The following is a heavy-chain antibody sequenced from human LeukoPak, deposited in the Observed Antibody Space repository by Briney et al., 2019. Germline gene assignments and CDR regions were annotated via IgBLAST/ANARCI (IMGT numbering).Heavy chain of an antibody. Sequence: GESLKISCKGSGYSFTSYWIGWVRQMPGKGLEWMGIIYPGDSDTRYGPSFQGQVTISADKSISTAYLQWSSLKASDTAMYYCARGGMTTVTHVGWFDPWGQGTLVTVSS. J-gene: IGHJ5*02. D-gene: IGHD4-11*01. V-gene: IGHV5-51*01. CDR2: IYPGDSDT. CDR1: GYSFTSYW. CDR3: ARGGMTTVTHVGWFDP.